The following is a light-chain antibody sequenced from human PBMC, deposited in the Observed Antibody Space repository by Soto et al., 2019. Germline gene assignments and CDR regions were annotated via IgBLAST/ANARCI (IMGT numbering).Light chain of an antibody. CDR1: QSVSSSY. CDR3: QQYGDSPPWT. J-gene: IGKJ1*01. CDR2: GAS. V-gene: IGKV3-20*01. Sequence: EIVLTQSPGTLSLSPGERATLSCRASQSVSSSYLAWYQQKPGQAPRLLIYGASIRATGIPDRFSGSGSGTDFTLTISRLESEDFAVYYCQQYGDSPPWTFGQGTKVEVK.